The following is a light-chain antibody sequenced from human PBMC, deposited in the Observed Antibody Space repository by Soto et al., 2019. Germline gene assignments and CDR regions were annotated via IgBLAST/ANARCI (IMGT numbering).Light chain of an antibody. Sequence: EIVLTQSPGTLSFSPGERATLSCRSSESVGIYLSWYQQKPGQAPRLLICDASNRATGIPARFSGSGSGTDFTLTLRSLEPEDFAVYYCQQRSNWPQLTFGGGTKVDIK. CDR2: DAS. J-gene: IGKJ4*01. CDR3: QQRSNWPQLT. CDR1: ESVGIY. V-gene: IGKV3-11*01.